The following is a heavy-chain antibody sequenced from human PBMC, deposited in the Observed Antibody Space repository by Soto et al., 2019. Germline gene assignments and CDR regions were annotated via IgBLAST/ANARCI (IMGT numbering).Heavy chain of an antibody. D-gene: IGHD4-17*01. Sequence: QITLKESGPELVKPTQTLTLTCTFSGFSLSTSGVGVGWIRQPPGKALEWLAVIYWDDSKNYSPSLESSLTINKDTSKNRVVLTMTNMDPVDTATYFCSHKGYGDYPLDYWGQGTLVTVSS. CDR3: SHKGYGDYPLDY. V-gene: IGHV2-5*02. CDR1: GFSLSTSGVG. J-gene: IGHJ4*02. CDR2: IYWDDSK.